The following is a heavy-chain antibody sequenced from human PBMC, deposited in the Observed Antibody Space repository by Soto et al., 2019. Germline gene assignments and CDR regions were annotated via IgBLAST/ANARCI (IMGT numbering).Heavy chain of an antibody. J-gene: IGHJ6*03. CDR3: AGGRLRLGQYYYYYYMDV. CDR2: INHSGST. Sequence: PSDTLSRTCRVYGGSFSVYYWSWIRQPPGKGLEWIGEINHSGSTNYNPSLKSRVTISVDTSKNQFSLKLSSVTAADTAVYYCAGGRLRLGQYYYYYYMDVWGKGTTVT. V-gene: IGHV4-34*01. D-gene: IGHD3-16*01. CDR1: GGSFSVYY.